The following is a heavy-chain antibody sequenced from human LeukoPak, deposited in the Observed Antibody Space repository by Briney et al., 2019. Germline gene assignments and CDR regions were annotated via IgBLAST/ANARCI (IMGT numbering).Heavy chain of an antibody. J-gene: IGHJ4*02. V-gene: IGHV1-2*06. Sequence: ASVKVSCKASGYTFTGYYMHWVRQAPGQGLEWMGRINPNSGGTNYAQKLQGRVTMTTDTSTSTAYMELRSLRSDDTAVYYCARVFPKLRDHDFDYWGQGTLVTVSS. CDR2: INPNSGGT. CDR3: ARVFPKLRDHDFDY. D-gene: IGHD1-14*01. CDR1: GYTFTGYY.